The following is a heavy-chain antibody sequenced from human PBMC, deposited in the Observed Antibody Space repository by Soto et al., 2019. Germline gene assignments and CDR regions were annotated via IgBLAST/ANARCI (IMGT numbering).Heavy chain of an antibody. CDR2: INPNGGVT. Sequence: QVQLVQSGAEVRKPGASVTVSCRSSGDSFNDYYIHWVRQAPGQGFEWMGWINPNGGVTKYAQKFQGWVSMTRDTPIRTVYMQLSRLRSDDTAVYYCARESGGSTAPLDYYYFYMDVWGTGTTVSVSS. D-gene: IGHD1-26*01. V-gene: IGHV1-2*04. CDR1: GDSFNDYY. CDR3: ARESGGSTAPLDYYYFYMDV. J-gene: IGHJ6*03.